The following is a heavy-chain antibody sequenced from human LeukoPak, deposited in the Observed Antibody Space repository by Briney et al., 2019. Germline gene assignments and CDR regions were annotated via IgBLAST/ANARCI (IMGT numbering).Heavy chain of an antibody. CDR1: GFTFSSYA. CDR2: ISGSGGST. CDR3: ASGPGSCSGGSCYNYYGMDV. Sequence: GGSLRLSCAASGFTFSSYAMSWVRQAPGKGLEWVSAISGSGGSTYYADSVKGRFTISRDNSKNTLYLQMNSLRAEDTAVYYCASGPGSCSGGSCYNYYGMDVWGQGTTVTVSS. V-gene: IGHV3-23*01. J-gene: IGHJ6*02. D-gene: IGHD2-15*01.